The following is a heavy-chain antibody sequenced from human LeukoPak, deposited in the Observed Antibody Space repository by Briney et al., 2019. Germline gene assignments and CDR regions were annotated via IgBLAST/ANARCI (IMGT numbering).Heavy chain of an antibody. CDR2: INPSGGST. J-gene: IGHJ4*02. V-gene: IGHV1-46*01. Sequence: ASVKVSCKASGYAFTSYYMHWVRQAPGQGLEWMGIINPSGGSTSYAQKFQGRVTMTRDTSTSTVYMELSSLRSEDTAVYYCARSGVMYYFDYWGQGTLVTVSS. CDR3: ARSGVMYYFDY. CDR1: GYAFTSYY. D-gene: IGHD2-8*01.